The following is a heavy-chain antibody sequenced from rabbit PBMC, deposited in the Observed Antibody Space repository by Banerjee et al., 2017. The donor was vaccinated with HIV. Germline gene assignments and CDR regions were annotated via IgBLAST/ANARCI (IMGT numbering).Heavy chain of an antibody. D-gene: IGHD1-1*01. CDR1: GFSFRSNYW. Sequence: QEQLEESGGDLVKPEGSLTLTCTASGFSFRSNYWICWVRQAPGKGLEWIGCIYSGGGTAYVSWAKGRFTISKTSSTTVTLQMTSLTAADTATYFCARDSRGSFDPWGPGTLVTVS. CDR3: ARDSRGSFDP. J-gene: IGHJ2*01. CDR2: IYSGGGT. V-gene: IGHV1S45*01.